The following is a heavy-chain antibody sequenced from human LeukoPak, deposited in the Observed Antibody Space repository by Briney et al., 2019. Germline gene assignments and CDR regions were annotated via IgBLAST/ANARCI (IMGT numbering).Heavy chain of an antibody. D-gene: IGHD2-2*01. CDR1: GFTLSRYS. J-gene: IGHJ6*03. Sequence: GGALRLSCAPSGFTLSRYSMNWVHQAPGQELAGVSYISISNTIYYVDSVQDRFTLSRDKVKNSLYLHMNSLRSVYTAVYYGARDDSVIVPAAMGYYYYYIDVWGKGTTVTVSS. CDR2: ISISNTI. V-gene: IGHV3-48*01. CDR3: ARDDSVIVPAAMGYYYYYIDV.